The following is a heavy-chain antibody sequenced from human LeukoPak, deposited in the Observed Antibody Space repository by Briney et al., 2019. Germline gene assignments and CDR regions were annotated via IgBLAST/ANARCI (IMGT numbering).Heavy chain of an antibody. CDR2: IIPIFGTA. V-gene: IGHV1-69*13. D-gene: IGHD6-19*01. Sequence: SVKVSCKASGGTFGSYAISWVRQAPGQGLEWMGGIIPIFGTANYAQKFQGRVTITADESTSTAYMELSSLRSEDTAVYYCARGLSSGWYFWFDPWGQGTLVTVSS. CDR1: GGTFGSYA. CDR3: ARGLSSGWYFWFDP. J-gene: IGHJ5*02.